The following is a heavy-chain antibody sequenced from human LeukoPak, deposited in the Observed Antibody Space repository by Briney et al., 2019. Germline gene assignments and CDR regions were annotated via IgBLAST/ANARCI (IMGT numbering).Heavy chain of an antibody. D-gene: IGHD2-8*01. CDR1: AFTFSIYG. Sequence: GGSLRLSCEASAFTFSIYGMSWVCQAPGKGLEWVSAISGSGGSTYYADSVKGRFTISRDNSKNTLYLQMNSPRAEDTAVYYCAKVMARIVHNNWFDPWGQGTLVTVSS. J-gene: IGHJ5*02. CDR2: ISGSGGST. CDR3: AKVMARIVHNNWFDP. V-gene: IGHV3-23*01.